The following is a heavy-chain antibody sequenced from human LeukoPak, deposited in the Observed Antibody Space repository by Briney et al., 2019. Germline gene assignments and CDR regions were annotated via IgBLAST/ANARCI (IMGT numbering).Heavy chain of an antibody. Sequence: PGGSLRLSCAASGFTFSNYAMSWVRQAPGKGLEWVSAITDGGGSTYYADSVKGRFTISRDNSKNMLFLQVNSLRAEDTAVYYCAKRVEYSSPGGYLDYWGQGILVTVAS. J-gene: IGHJ4*02. D-gene: IGHD6-6*01. CDR1: GFTFSNYA. CDR2: ITDGGGST. V-gene: IGHV3-23*01. CDR3: AKRVEYSSPGGYLDY.